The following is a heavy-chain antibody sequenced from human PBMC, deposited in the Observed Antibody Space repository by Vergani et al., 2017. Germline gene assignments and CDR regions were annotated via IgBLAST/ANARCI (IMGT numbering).Heavy chain of an antibody. CDR2: ISSSSSYI. CDR3: ASWAATRGFDY. D-gene: IGHD5-12*01. Sequence: EVQLVESGGGLVQPGGSLRLSCAASGFTFSSYSMNWVRQAPGKGLEWVSSISSSSSYIYYADSVKGRFTISRDNAKNSLYLQMNSLRAEDTAVYYCASWAATRGFDYWGQGTLVTVSS. CDR1: GFTFSSYS. J-gene: IGHJ4*02. V-gene: IGHV3-21*01.